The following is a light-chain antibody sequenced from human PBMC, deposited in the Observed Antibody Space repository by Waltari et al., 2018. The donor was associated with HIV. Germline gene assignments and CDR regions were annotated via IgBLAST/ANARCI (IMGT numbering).Light chain of an antibody. V-gene: IGLV2-14*01. Sequence: QSALTQPASVSGSPGQSITISCPGTSSDDGGYNHVSWYQQHPGKAPKLMIYDASNRPSGVSNRFSGSKSGNTASLTISGLQAEDEADYYCSSYTSSSTLVFGGGTKLTVL. CDR3: SSYTSSSTLV. CDR1: SSDDGGYNH. CDR2: DAS. J-gene: IGLJ2*01.